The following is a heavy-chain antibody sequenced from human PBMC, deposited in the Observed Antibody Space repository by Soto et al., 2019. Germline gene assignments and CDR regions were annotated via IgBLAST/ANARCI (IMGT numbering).Heavy chain of an antibody. J-gene: IGHJ6*02. Sequence: SETLSLTCAVYGGSFSGYYWSWIRQPPGKGLEWIGEINHSGSTNYNPSLKSRVTISVDTSKNQFSLKLSSVTAAHTAVYYCARGPTITIFGVVGDGMDVWGQGTTVTVSS. D-gene: IGHD3-3*01. CDR2: INHSGST. V-gene: IGHV4-34*01. CDR3: ARGPTITIFGVVGDGMDV. CDR1: GGSFSGYY.